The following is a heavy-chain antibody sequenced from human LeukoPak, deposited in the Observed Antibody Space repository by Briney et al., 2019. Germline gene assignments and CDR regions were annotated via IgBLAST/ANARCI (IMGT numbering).Heavy chain of an antibody. CDR3: ATDRKIVVVPSWRY. Sequence: ASVKVFCKVSGYTLTELSMQWVRQAPGKGLEWMGGFDPEDGETIYAQKFQGRVTMTEDTSTDTAYMELSSLRSEDTAVYYCATDRKIVVVPSWRYWGQGTLVTVSS. CDR1: GYTLTELS. V-gene: IGHV1-24*01. J-gene: IGHJ4*02. CDR2: FDPEDGET. D-gene: IGHD3-22*01.